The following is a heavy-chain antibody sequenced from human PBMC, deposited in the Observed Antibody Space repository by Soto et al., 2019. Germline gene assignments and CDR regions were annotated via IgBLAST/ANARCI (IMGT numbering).Heavy chain of an antibody. V-gene: IGHV3-21*01. Sequence: EVQLVESGGGLVKPGGSLRLSCAASGFTFSSYSMNWVRQAPGKGLEWVSSISSSSSYIYYADSVKGRFTISRDNAKNALYLQMNSLRAEDTAVYYCARVSGYYDSSGRDYWGQGTLVTVSS. D-gene: IGHD3-22*01. CDR1: GFTFSSYS. CDR3: ARVSGYYDSSGRDY. J-gene: IGHJ4*02. CDR2: ISSSSSYI.